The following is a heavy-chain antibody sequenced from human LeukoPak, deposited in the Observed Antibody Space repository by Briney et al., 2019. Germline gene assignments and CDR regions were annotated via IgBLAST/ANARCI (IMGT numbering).Heavy chain of an antibody. Sequence: GASLKLSCKASGFTFTNYCMSWVRRAPGQGLEWMAYIKQDGSETYYVDSVRGRFTISRDNSKKTLYLQMNRLGAEDTAVYYCARDFWGAYRVDYFDYWGQGTLVTVSS. CDR1: GFTFTNYC. CDR3: ARDFWGAYRVDYFDY. D-gene: IGHD3-3*01. CDR2: IKQDGSET. V-gene: IGHV3-7*01. J-gene: IGHJ4*02.